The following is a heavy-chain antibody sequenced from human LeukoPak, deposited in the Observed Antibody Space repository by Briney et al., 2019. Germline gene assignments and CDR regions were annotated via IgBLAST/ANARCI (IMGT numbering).Heavy chain of an antibody. CDR2: IYYSGST. V-gene: IGHV4-59*01. Sequence: SETLSLTCTVSGGSISSYYWSWVRQPPGKGLEWIGYIYYSGSTNYNPSLKSRVTISVDTSKNQFSLKLSSVTAADTAVYYCARRDGGYDYVWGSYRRYNWFDPWGQGTLVTVSS. J-gene: IGHJ5*02. CDR3: ARRDGGYDYVWGSYRRYNWFDP. D-gene: IGHD3-16*02. CDR1: GGSISSYY.